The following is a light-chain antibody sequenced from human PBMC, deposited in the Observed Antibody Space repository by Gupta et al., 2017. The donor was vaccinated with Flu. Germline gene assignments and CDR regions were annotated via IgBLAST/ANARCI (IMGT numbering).Light chain of an antibody. CDR2: RDS. V-gene: IGLV3-9*01. J-gene: IGLJ3*02. Sequence: CGGNNIVSENVHWYQQKPGQAPVLVIYRDSNRPSGIPERFSGSNSGNTATLIISRAQAGDEADYYCQVWDSSTGVLGGGTKLTVL. CDR3: QVWDSSTGV. CDR1: NIVSEN.